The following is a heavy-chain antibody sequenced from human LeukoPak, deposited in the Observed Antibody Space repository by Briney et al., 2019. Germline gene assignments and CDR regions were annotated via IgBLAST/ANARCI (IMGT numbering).Heavy chain of an antibody. CDR2: ISGSGGST. CDR3: AKDIVLRYFPY. D-gene: IGHD3-9*01. CDR1: GFTFSSYG. Sequence: GGSLRLSCAASGFTFSSYGMSWVRQAPGKGLEWVSAISGSGGSTYYADSVKGRFTISRDNSKNTLYLQMNSLRAEDTAVYYRAKDIVLRYFPYWGQGTLVTVSS. J-gene: IGHJ4*02. V-gene: IGHV3-23*01.